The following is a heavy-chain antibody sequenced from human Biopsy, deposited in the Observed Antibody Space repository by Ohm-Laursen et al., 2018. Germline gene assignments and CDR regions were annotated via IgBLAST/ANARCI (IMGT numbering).Heavy chain of an antibody. Sequence: GSSVKVSCKASGYTFTDSYMHWVRQAPGQGLEWMGWVNPNSGATNYAQKFQGRVTMTSDTSISTAYIGLRRLISDDTAVYFCARDRMVTIITLVRADTFDIWGQGTLVSVSS. CDR2: VNPNSGAT. J-gene: IGHJ3*02. CDR1: GYTFTDSY. D-gene: IGHD3-10*01. CDR3: ARDRMVTIITLVRADTFDI. V-gene: IGHV1-2*02.